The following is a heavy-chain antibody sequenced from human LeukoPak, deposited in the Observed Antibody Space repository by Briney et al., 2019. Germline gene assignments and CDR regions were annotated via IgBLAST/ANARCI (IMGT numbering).Heavy chain of an antibody. D-gene: IGHD4-17*01. Sequence: ASVKVSCKASGGTFSSYAISWVRQAPGQGLEWMGRINPNSGGTNYAQKFQGRVTMTRDTSISTAYMELSRLRSDDTAVYYCASTVTTELFDYWGQGTLVTVSS. CDR3: ASTVTTELFDY. CDR1: GGTFSSYA. V-gene: IGHV1-2*06. CDR2: INPNSGGT. J-gene: IGHJ4*02.